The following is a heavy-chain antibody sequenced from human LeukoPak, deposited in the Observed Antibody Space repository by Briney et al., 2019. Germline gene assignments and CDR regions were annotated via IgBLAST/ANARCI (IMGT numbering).Heavy chain of an antibody. CDR1: GYTFTSYD. CDR2: MNPNSGNT. D-gene: IGHD3-10*01. Sequence: ASVKVSCKASGYTFTSYDINWVRQATGQGLEWMGWMNPNSGNTGYAQKFQGRVTMTRNTSISTAYMELSSLRSEDTAVYYCARVGVLWFGELFKGDFDYWGQGTLVTVSS. CDR3: ARVGVLWFGELFKGDFDY. V-gene: IGHV1-8*01. J-gene: IGHJ4*02.